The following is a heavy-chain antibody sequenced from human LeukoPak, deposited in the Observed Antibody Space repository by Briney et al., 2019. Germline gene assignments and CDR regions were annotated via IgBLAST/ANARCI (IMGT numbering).Heavy chain of an antibody. CDR2: IKQDGSEK. CDR3: ARDNPPDY. V-gene: IGHV3-7*03. J-gene: IGHJ4*02. Sequence: GGSLRLSCVASGFTFSSSWMSWVRQAPGKGLEWVANIKQDGSEKSYVESVRGRFTISRDNAKNPLYLQLNSLRAEDTALYYCARDNPPDYWGQGTLVTVSS. CDR1: GFTFSSSW.